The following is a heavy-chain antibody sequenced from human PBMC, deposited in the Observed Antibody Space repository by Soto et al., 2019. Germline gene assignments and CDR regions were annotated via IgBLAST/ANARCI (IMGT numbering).Heavy chain of an antibody. CDR1: GGPIRSADYY. V-gene: IGHV4-30-4*01. J-gene: IGHJ4*02. D-gene: IGHD5-18*01. CDR3: ARVVDTSVENNSDY. CDR2: IFHSGST. Sequence: PSETLSLTCTVSGGPIRSADYYWSWIRQPPGKGLEWMGCIFHSGSTSYSPSLKSRLTISVDSSKNQFSLTLSSVTAADTAVYYCARVVDTSVENNSDYWGQGTLVTVSS.